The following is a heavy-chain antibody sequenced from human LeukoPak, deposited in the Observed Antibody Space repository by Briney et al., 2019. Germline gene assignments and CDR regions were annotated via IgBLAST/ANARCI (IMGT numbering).Heavy chain of an antibody. Sequence: SETLSLTCAVSGGSISSNNWWGWVRQPPGKGLEWIAYIYYSGSTNYNPSLKSRATISVDTSKNQFSLKLSSVTAADTAVYYCARDDYYDSSAYSGIDYWGQGTLVTVSS. J-gene: IGHJ4*02. CDR1: GGSISSNNW. V-gene: IGHV4-4*02. CDR3: ARDDYYDSSAYSGIDY. D-gene: IGHD3-22*01. CDR2: IYYSGST.